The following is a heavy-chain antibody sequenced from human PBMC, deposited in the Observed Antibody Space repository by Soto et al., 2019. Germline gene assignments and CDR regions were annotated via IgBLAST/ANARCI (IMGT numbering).Heavy chain of an antibody. D-gene: IGHD5-12*01. CDR3: ARGRWISGLYELNWFDP. J-gene: IGHJ5*02. V-gene: IGHV4-59*01. CDR1: GGSISSYY. CDR2: IYYSGST. Sequence: PSETLSLTCTVSGGSISSYYCSWIRQPPGKGLEWIGYIYYSGSTNYNPSLKSRVTISVDTSKNQFSLKLSSVTAADTAVYYCARGRWISGLYELNWFDPWGQGTLVTVSS.